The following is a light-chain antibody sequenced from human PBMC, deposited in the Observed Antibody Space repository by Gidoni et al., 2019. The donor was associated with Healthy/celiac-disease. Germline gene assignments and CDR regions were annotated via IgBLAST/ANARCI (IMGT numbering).Light chain of an antibody. CDR2: CAS. CDR1: PSVLYSANNKNY. CDR3: QQYYVTWT. J-gene: IGKJ1*01. V-gene: IGKV4-1*01. Sequence: GSLGERATINCKSSPSVLYSANNKNYLAWYQQKPGQPPKLLIYCASTRESGVPDRFSGSGSGTDFTLTISSLQAEDVAVYYCQQYYVTWTFGQGTKVEIK.